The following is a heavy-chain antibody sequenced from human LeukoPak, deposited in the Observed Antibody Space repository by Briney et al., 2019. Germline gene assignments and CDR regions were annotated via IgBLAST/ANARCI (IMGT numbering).Heavy chain of an antibody. V-gene: IGHV4-34*01. CDR2: INHSGST. CDR3: ARHRRGYSYGYYYYYYMDV. D-gene: IGHD5-18*01. CDR1: GGSFSGYY. J-gene: IGHJ6*03. Sequence: SETLSLTCAVYGGSFSGYYWSWIRQPPGKGLEWIGEINHSGSTNYNPSLKSRVTISVDTSKNQFSLKLSSVTAADTAVYYCARHRRGYSYGYYYYYYMDVWGKGTTDTISS.